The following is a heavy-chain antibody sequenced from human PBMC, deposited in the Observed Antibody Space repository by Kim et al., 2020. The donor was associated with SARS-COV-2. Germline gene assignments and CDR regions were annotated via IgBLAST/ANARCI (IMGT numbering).Heavy chain of an antibody. CDR2: ITPNNGGT. Sequence: ASVKVSCKASGYVFTNYNVHWVRQTPGQGLEWMGRITPNNGGTNIAQKFQGRVTLTRDKSITTAYMELRSLRSDDTALYFCAIEGTWGFDAFDLWGQGTMVTVSS. D-gene: IGHD7-27*01. J-gene: IGHJ3*01. CDR3: AIEGTWGFDAFDL. V-gene: IGHV1-2*06. CDR1: GYVFTNYN.